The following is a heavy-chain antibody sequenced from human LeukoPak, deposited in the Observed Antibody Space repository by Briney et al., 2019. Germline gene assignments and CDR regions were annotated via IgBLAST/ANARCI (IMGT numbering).Heavy chain of an antibody. D-gene: IGHD2-2*02. Sequence: GGSLRLSCAASGFTFSSYAMSWVRQAPGKGLEWVSAISGSGGSTYYADSVKGRFTISRDNSKNTLYLQMNSLRAEDTAVYYCAKRYCSGTSCYTSSPPDYWGQGTLVTVSS. CDR2: ISGSGGST. CDR1: GFTFSSYA. V-gene: IGHV3-23*01. J-gene: IGHJ4*02. CDR3: AKRYCSGTSCYTSSPPDY.